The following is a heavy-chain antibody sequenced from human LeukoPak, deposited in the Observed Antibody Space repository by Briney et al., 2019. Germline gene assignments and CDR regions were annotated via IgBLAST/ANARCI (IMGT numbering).Heavy chain of an antibody. V-gene: IGHV1-8*01. CDR2: MNPNSGNT. Sequence: ASVKVSCKASGYTFTSYDTNWVRQATGQGLEWMGWMNPNSGNTGYAQKFQGRVTMTRNTSISTAYMELSSLRSEDTAVYYCARFGYMVRGVIINYYYGMDVWGQGTTVTVSS. CDR3: ARFGYMVRGVIINYYYGMDV. CDR1: GYTFTSYD. J-gene: IGHJ6*02. D-gene: IGHD3-10*01.